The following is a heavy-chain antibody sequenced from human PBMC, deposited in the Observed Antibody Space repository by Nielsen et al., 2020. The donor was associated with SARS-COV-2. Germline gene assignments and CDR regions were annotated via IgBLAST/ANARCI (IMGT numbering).Heavy chain of an antibody. CDR1: GGSISSSSYY. Sequence: SETLSLTCTVSGGSISSSSYYWSWIRQPPGKGLEWIGEINHSGSTNYNPSLKSRVTISVDTSKNQFSLKLSSVTAADTAVYYCARVIAMVRGGWFDPWGQGTLVTVSS. D-gene: IGHD3-10*01. CDR3: ARVIAMVRGGWFDP. CDR2: INHSGST. V-gene: IGHV4-39*07. J-gene: IGHJ5*02.